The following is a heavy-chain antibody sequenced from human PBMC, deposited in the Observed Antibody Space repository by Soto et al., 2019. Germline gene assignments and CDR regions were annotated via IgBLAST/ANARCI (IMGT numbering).Heavy chain of an antibody. Sequence: SETLSLTCTVSGGSISSGGYYWSWIRQHPGKGLEWIGYIYYSGSTYYNPSLKSRVTISVDTSKNQFSLKLSSVTAADTAVYYCARETRAGITIFGVVIGGWFDPWGQGTLVTVSS. J-gene: IGHJ5*02. D-gene: IGHD3-3*01. V-gene: IGHV4-31*03. CDR2: IYYSGST. CDR1: GGSISSGGYY. CDR3: ARETRAGITIFGVVIGGWFDP.